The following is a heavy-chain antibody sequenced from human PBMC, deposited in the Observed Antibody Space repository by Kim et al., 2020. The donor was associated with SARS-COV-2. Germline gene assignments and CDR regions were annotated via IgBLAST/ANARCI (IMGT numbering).Heavy chain of an antibody. CDR1: GGSISSSPYY. V-gene: IGHV4-39*01. Sequence: SETLSLTCTVSGGSISSSPYYWGWIRQPPGKGLEWVGSIDYSGSTYYNPSLKSRVSVSADTSKNQFSLRLSSVTAADTAVYYCARHRRGYDSAFEHWGQG. J-gene: IGHJ4*02. CDR3: ARHRRGYDSAFEH. D-gene: IGHD5-12*01. CDR2: IDYSGST.